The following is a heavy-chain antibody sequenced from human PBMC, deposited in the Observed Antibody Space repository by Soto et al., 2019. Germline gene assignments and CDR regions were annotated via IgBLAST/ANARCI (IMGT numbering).Heavy chain of an antibody. CDR2: INHSGST. CDR1: GGSFSGYY. D-gene: IGHD2-15*01. CDR3: ARGVVVAATPALGYYYMDV. V-gene: IGHV4-34*01. Sequence: SSETLSLTCAVYGGSFSGYYWSWIRQPPGKGLEWIGEINHSGSTNYNPSLKSRVTISVDTSKNQFSLKLSSVTAADTAVYYCARGVVVAATPALGYYYMDVWGKGTTVTVSS. J-gene: IGHJ6*03.